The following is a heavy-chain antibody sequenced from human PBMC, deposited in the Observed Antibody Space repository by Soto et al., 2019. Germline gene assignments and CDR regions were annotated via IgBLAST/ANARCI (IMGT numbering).Heavy chain of an antibody. CDR2: IIPIFGTA. J-gene: IGHJ6*02. V-gene: IGHV1-69*01. Sequence: QVQLVQSGAEVKKPGSSVKVSCKASGGTFSSYAISWVRQAPGQGLEWMGGIIPIFGTANYAQKLQGRVTITADESTSTAYMELSSLRSEDTAVYYCARVVPAAMPAYYYGMDVWGQGTTVTVSS. CDR3: ARVVPAAMPAYYYGMDV. D-gene: IGHD2-2*01. CDR1: GGTFSSYA.